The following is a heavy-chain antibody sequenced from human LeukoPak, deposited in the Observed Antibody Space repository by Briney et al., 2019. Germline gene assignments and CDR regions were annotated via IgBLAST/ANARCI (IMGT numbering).Heavy chain of an antibody. Sequence: PGGSLRLSCAASGFTFSNYEMNWVRQAPGKGLEWVSYISSGGTTIYYADSVKGRFTISRDNAKNSLYLQMNSLRAEDTAVYYCARDHSTSWTNWFDLWGQGTLVTVSS. D-gene: IGHD2-2*01. CDR1: GFTFSNYE. J-gene: IGHJ5*02. V-gene: IGHV3-48*03. CDR2: ISSGGTTI. CDR3: ARDHSTSWTNWFDL.